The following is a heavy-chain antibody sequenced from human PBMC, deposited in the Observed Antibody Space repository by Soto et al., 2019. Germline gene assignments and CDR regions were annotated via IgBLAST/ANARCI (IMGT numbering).Heavy chain of an antibody. J-gene: IGHJ4*02. D-gene: IGHD7-27*01. CDR2: IYYSGST. CDR1: GGSISSYY. CDR3: ASRWGTFFAF. V-gene: IGHV4-59*01. Sequence: SETLSLTCTVSGGSISSYYWSWIRQPPGKGLEWIGYIYYSGSTDYDPSLKSRVTISVDTSKNQFSLKLSSVTAADTAVYYCASRWGTFFAFRGQGTLVPVSS.